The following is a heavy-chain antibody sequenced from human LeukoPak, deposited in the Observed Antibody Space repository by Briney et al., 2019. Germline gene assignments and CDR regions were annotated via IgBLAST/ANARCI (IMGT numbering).Heavy chain of an antibody. Sequence: GGSLRLSCAASGITFSSYAMSWVRQAPGKGLEWVSAISGSGGSTYYADSVKGRFTISRDNSKNTLYLQMNSLRAEDTAVYYCAKDARTDYCSGGSCYRIDWFDPWGQGTLVTVPS. V-gene: IGHV3-23*01. CDR3: AKDARTDYCSGGSCYRIDWFDP. CDR1: GITFSSYA. CDR2: ISGSGGST. J-gene: IGHJ5*02. D-gene: IGHD2-15*01.